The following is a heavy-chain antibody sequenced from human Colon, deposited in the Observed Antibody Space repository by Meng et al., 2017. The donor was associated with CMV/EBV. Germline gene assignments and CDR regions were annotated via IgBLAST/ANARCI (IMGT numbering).Heavy chain of an antibody. V-gene: IGHV1-46*01. CDR2: INPSGGST. D-gene: IGHD2-15*01. J-gene: IGHJ5*02. CDR1: GYTFTNYY. Sequence: ASVKVSCKASGYTFTNYYMHWVRQAPGQGLEWMGIINPSGGSTSYAQKFQGRVTMPRDTSTSTVYMELSSLRSEDTAVYYCARLELKYCTGDSCSFLNWFDPWGQGTLVTVSS. CDR3: ARLELKYCTGDSCSFLNWFDP.